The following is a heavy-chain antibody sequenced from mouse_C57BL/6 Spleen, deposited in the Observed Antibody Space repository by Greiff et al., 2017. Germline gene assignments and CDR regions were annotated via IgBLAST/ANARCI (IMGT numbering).Heavy chain of an antibody. CDR2: IYPGDGDT. CDR1: GYAFSSYW. Sequence: QVQLQQSGAELVKPGASVKISCKASGYAFSSYWMHWVKQRPGKGLEWIGQIYPGDGDTNYNGKFKGKATLTADKSSSTAYMQLSSLTSEDSAVYFCARWKLGPFDYWGQGTTRTVSS. D-gene: IGHD4-1*01. CDR3: ARWKLGPFDY. V-gene: IGHV1-80*01. J-gene: IGHJ2*01.